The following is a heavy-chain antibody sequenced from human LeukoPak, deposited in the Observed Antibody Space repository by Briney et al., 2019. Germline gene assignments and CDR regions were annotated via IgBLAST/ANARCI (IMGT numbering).Heavy chain of an antibody. CDR3: ARDPRGSGYLNYYYYYGMDV. V-gene: IGHV1-2*02. D-gene: IGHD3-3*01. Sequence: ASVKVSCKASGYTFIGYYMHWVRQAPGQGLEWMGWINPNSGGTNYAQKFQGRVTMTRDTSISTAYMELSRLRSDDTAVYYCARDPRGSGYLNYYYYYGMDVWGQGTTVTVSS. CDR2: INPNSGGT. CDR1: GYTFIGYY. J-gene: IGHJ6*02.